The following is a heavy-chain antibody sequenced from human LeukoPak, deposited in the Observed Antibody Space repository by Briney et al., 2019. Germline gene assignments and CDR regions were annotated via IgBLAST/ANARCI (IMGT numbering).Heavy chain of an antibody. D-gene: IGHD3-10*01. CDR1: GYTFTSYD. V-gene: IGHV1-18*01. J-gene: IGHJ4*02. CDR3: ARGEFPDY. Sequence: GASVKVSCKASGYTFTSYDINWVRQAPGQGLEWMGWISAYNGNTNYPQKLQGRVTMTTDTSTGTAYMELRSLISDDTTVYYCARGEFPDYWGQGTLVTVSS. CDR2: ISAYNGNT.